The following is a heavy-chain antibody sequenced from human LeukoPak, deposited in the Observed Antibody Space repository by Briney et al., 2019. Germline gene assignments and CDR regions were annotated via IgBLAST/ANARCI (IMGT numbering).Heavy chain of an antibody. D-gene: IGHD3-22*01. CDR3: ARVKTMIVVVPLESDDAFDI. Sequence: SETLSLTCTVSGGSISSGGYYWSWIRQPPGKGLEWIGEINHSGSTNYNPSLKSRVTISVDTSKNQFSLKLSSVTAADTAVYYCARVKTMIVVVPLESDDAFDIWGQGTMVTVSS. V-gene: IGHV4-39*07. J-gene: IGHJ3*02. CDR1: GGSISSGGYY. CDR2: INHSGST.